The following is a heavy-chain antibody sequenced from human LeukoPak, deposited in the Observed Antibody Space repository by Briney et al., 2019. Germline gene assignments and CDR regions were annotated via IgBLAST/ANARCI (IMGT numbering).Heavy chain of an antibody. D-gene: IGHD1-26*01. CDR3: ARGSQLVGATSGFDY. Sequence: ASVKVSCKASGYTFTGYYMHWVRQAPGPGLEWMGWINPNSGGTNYAQKFQGRVTMTRDTSISTAYMELSRLRSDDTAVYYCARGSQLVGATSGFDYWGQGTLVTVSS. CDR1: GYTFTGYY. V-gene: IGHV1-2*02. J-gene: IGHJ4*02. CDR2: INPNSGGT.